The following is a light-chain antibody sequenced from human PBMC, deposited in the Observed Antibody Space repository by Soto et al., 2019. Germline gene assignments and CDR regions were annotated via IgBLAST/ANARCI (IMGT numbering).Light chain of an antibody. CDR3: CSYAGSNSWV. J-gene: IGLJ3*02. CDR1: SSDVGSYNL. CDR2: EGI. V-gene: IGLV2-23*01. Sequence: QSALTQPASVSGSPGQSITIACTGTSSDVGSYNLVSWYQQHPDKAPKLMIFEGIKRPSGVSDRFSGSKSGNTASLTISGLQAEDEADYYCCSYAGSNSWVFGGGTKLTV.